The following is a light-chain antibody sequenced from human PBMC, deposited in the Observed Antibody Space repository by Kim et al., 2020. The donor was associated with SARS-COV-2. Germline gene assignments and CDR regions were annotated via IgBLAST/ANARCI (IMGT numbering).Light chain of an antibody. CDR1: SLKTSY. V-gene: IGLV3-19*01. CDR2: GKD. Sequence: ALGQTVKITCQGDSLKTSYATWYQQKPGQAPVLVLYGKDNRPSGIPDRFSGSSSSNTGSLTITGAQAEDEADYYCSSRDTSNSHVVFGGRTQLTVL. J-gene: IGLJ2*01. CDR3: SSRDTSNSHVV.